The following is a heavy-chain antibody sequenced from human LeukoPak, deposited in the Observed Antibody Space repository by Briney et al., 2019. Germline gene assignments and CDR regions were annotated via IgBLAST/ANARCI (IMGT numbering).Heavy chain of an antibody. J-gene: IGHJ6*03. D-gene: IGHD5-18*01. V-gene: IGHV4-59*01. CDR3: ARDARGYSWVGYYYYYTDV. CDR2: IYYSGST. CDR1: GGSISSYY. Sequence: PSETLSLTCTVSGGSISSYYWSWIRQPPGKGLEWIGYIYYSGSTNYNPSLKSRVTISVDTSKNQFSLKLSSVTAADTAVYYCARDARGYSWVGYYYYYTDVWGKGTTVTVSS.